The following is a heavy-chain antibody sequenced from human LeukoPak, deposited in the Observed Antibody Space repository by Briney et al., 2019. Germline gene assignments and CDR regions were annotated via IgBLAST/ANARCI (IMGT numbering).Heavy chain of an antibody. CDR1: GFTFSNYG. J-gene: IGHJ4*02. CDR2: IWYDGSNK. D-gene: IGHD4-23*01. V-gene: IGHV3-30*02. CDR3: AKVLAVTSYGAKSVFDH. Sequence: GGSLRLSCAASGFTFSNYGMHWVRQAPGKGLEWVAFIWYDGSNKYYADSVKGRFTISRDNSKNAVYLQMNSLRAEDTAVYYCAKVLAVTSYGAKSVFDHWGQGTLVTVSS.